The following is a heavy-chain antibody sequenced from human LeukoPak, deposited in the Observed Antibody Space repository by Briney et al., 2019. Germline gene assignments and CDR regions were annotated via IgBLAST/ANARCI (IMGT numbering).Heavy chain of an antibody. CDR3: ARVFYDSSGYFSLDY. V-gene: IGHV3-11*06. CDR1: GFTFSDYY. CDR2: ISSSSSYT. J-gene: IGHJ4*02. D-gene: IGHD3-22*01. Sequence: PGGSLRLSCAASGFTFSDYYMSWIRQAPGKGLEWVSYISSSSSYTNYADSEKGRFTISRDNAKNSLYLQMNSLRAEDTAVYYCARVFYDSSGYFSLDYWGQGTLVTVSS.